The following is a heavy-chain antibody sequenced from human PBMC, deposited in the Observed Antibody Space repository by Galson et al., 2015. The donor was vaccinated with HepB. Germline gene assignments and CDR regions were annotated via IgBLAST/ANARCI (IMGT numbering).Heavy chain of an antibody. V-gene: IGHV3-23*01. Sequence: SLRLSCAASGFTFSSYAISWVRQAPGKGLEWVAVISASGGRTNYADSVRGRFTISRDNSKNTLNLQMNSLRVEDTAVYYCAKGVMGIWFADILHGPVDYWGQGTLVTVSS. D-gene: IGHD3-10*01. J-gene: IGHJ4*02. CDR2: ISASGGRT. CDR3: AKGVMGIWFADILHGPVDY. CDR1: GFTFSSYA.